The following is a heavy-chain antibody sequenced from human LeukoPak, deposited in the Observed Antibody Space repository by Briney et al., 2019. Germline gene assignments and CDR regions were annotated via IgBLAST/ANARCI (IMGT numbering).Heavy chain of an antibody. J-gene: IGHJ3*01. CDR2: VHHTGSD. V-gene: IGHV4-38-2*01. CDR1: GYSISAGYF. CDR3: ARVIVTATHVPDAFDL. Sequence: SETLSLTCVISGYSISAGYFWGWLRPSPVNGLDWIGSVHHTGSDYYNPSLKSRVTISIATSKNHFSLNLTSVTAADTAVFFCARVIVTATHVPDAFDLWGQGILVTVSS. D-gene: IGHD1-26*01.